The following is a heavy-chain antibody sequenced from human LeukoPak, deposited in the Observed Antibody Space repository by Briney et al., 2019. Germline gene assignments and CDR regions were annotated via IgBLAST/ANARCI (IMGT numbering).Heavy chain of an antibody. D-gene: IGHD3-22*01. V-gene: IGHV4-30-2*01. Sequence: PSETLSLTCAVSGGSISSGGYSWSWLRQPPGKGLEWIGYIYHSGSTYYNPSLKSRVTISVDRSKNQFSLKLSSVTAADTAVYYCARAYDSSGYYSNFDYWGQGTLVTVSS. CDR1: GGSISSGGYS. J-gene: IGHJ4*02. CDR3: ARAYDSSGYYSNFDY. CDR2: IYHSGST.